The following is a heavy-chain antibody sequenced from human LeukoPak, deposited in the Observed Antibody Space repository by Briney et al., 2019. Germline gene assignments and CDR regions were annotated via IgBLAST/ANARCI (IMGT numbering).Heavy chain of an antibody. J-gene: IGHJ4*02. CDR3: ARDGWYRGMDY. D-gene: IGHD6-19*01. V-gene: IGHV3-48*01. Sequence: GGSLRLSCAASGFTFSSYSMNWVRQAPGKGLEWVSYISSSSSTIYYADSVKGRFTISRDNAKNSLYLQMNSLRAEDTAVYYCARDGWYRGMDYWGQGTLVTVSS. CDR1: GFTFSSYS. CDR2: ISSSSSTI.